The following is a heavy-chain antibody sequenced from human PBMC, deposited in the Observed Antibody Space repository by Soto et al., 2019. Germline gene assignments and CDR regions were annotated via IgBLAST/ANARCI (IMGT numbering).Heavy chain of an antibody. CDR2: IVVGSGNT. CDR1: GYTFASSG. Sequence: QMQLVQSGPEVKKPGTSVKVSCKASGYTFASSGMQRVRQARGQRLEWLGWIVVGSGNTDYAQKFQERVTITRDMSTSTVYMELSSLRSEDSAVYYCVVRGFGEFHDYWGQGTLVTVSS. V-gene: IGHV1-58*02. J-gene: IGHJ4*02. D-gene: IGHD3-10*01. CDR3: VVRGFGEFHDY.